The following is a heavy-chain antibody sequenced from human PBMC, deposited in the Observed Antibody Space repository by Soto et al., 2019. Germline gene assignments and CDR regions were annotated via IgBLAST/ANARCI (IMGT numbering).Heavy chain of an antibody. CDR3: ARDYKKAIFGVVIISYFDY. CDR1: GGSISSGGYY. D-gene: IGHD3-3*01. J-gene: IGHJ4*02. CDR2: IYYSGST. Sequence: QVQLQESGPGLVKPSQTLSLTCTVSGGSISSGGYYWSWIRQHPGKGLEWIGYIYYSGSTYYNPSLKSRVTISLDTSKNQFSLKLSSVTAADTAVYYCARDYKKAIFGVVIISYFDYWGQGTLVTVSS. V-gene: IGHV4-31*03.